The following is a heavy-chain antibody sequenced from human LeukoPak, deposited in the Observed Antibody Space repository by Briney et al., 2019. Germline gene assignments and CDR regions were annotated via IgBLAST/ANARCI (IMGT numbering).Heavy chain of an antibody. D-gene: IGHD3-22*01. CDR2: IYYSGST. V-gene: IGHV4-39*07. CDR1: GGSISSNSFY. Sequence: SETLSLTCTVSGGSISSNSFYWGWIRQPPGKGLEWIGSIYYSGSTYYNPSLKSRVTISVDTSKNQFSLKLSSVTAADTAVYYCARINSITMIVVDLHRGAFDIWGQGTMVTVSS. CDR3: ARINSITMIVVDLHRGAFDI. J-gene: IGHJ3*02.